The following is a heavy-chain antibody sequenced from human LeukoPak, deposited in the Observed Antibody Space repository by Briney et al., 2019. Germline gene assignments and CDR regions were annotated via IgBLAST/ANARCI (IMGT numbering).Heavy chain of an antibody. CDR2: INPNSGGT. CDR3: AREHSSGMVDY. Sequence: ASVKVSCKASGYTFTAYYIHWLRQAPGQGLEWMGWINPNSGGTNYAQQFQGRVTMTRDTSISTAYMELSRLRSDDTAVYYCAREHSSGMVDYWGQGTLVTVSS. CDR1: GYTFTAYY. V-gene: IGHV1-2*02. J-gene: IGHJ4*02. D-gene: IGHD3-22*01.